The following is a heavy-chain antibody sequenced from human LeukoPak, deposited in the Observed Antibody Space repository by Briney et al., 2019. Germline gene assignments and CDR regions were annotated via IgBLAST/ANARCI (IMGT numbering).Heavy chain of an antibody. J-gene: IGHJ5*02. CDR1: GFTFRSYG. V-gene: IGHV3-33*01. Sequence: GGSLRLSCEASGFTFRSYGMHWVRQAPGKGLEWVAVIWYDGSNKYYADSVKGRFTISRENFKNTLYLQMNSLRADDTAVYYCARDRERWFDPWGQGTLVTVSS. CDR2: IWYDGSNK. CDR3: ARDRERWFDP.